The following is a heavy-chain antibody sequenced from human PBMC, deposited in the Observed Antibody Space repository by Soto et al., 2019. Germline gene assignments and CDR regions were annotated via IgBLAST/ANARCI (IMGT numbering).Heavy chain of an antibody. V-gene: IGHV3-20*04. CDR3: ARGYNSNIVVVFHY. CDR1: GFTFDDYG. CDR2: INWNGGST. J-gene: IGHJ4*02. Sequence: GGSLRLSCAASGFTFDDYGMSWVRQAPGKGLEWVSGINWNGGSTAYADSVKGRFTISRDNAKNSLYLQMNSLRAEDTALYYCARGYNSNIVVVFHYWGQGTLVTVSS. D-gene: IGHD2-21*01.